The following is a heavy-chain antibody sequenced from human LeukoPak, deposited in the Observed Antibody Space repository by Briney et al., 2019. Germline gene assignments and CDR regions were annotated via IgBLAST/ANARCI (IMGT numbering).Heavy chain of an antibody. J-gene: IGHJ2*01. D-gene: IGHD1/OR15-1a*01. V-gene: IGHV3-21*06. CDR2: ISSSSSYI. CDR1: GFTFSSYS. CDR3: ARESTKGPYLYWYFDL. Sequence: GGSLRLSCAASGFTFSSYSMNWVRQAPEKGPEWVSSISSSSSYIYYGDSMKGRFTISRDNAKNSLYLQMNSLRAEDTAVYYCARESTKGPYLYWYFDLWGRGTLVTVSS.